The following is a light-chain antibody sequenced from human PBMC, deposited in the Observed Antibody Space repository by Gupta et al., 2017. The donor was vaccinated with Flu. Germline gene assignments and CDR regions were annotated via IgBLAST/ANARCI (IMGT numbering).Light chain of an antibody. V-gene: IGKV1-6*01. Sequence: ALQMPQSPSSLSASVGASVTISCRARPGINNYLGWYQRRPGKAPKLLIYVGSNLQSGVPARFSGSGSGTDFTLNISSMEAEDVATYSCLQDYEYTYTFGQGTKLEIK. CDR2: VGS. CDR3: LQDYEYTYT. CDR1: PGINNY. J-gene: IGKJ2*01.